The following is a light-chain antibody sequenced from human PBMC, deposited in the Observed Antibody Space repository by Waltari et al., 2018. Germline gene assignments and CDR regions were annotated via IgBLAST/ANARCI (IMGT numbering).Light chain of an antibody. CDR3: SSYAGSGNVV. J-gene: IGLJ3*02. Sequence: QSALTQPPSASGSPGQPVTISCTGTSSDIGTYNLVPRYQQGPGNAPKLINYEVTKRPSGVPDRFAGSKSGNTASLTVSGLQADDEADYYCSSYAGSGNVVFGGGTKLTVL. CDR2: EVT. V-gene: IGLV2-8*01. CDR1: SSDIGTYNL.